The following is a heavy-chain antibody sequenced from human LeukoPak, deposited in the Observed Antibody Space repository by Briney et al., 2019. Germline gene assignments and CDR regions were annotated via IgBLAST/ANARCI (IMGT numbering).Heavy chain of an antibody. CDR1: GGSFSGYY. CDR2: INHSGST. Sequence: SETLSLTCAVYGGSFSGYYWSWIPQPPGKGLEWIGEINHSGSTNYNPSLKSRVTISVDTSKNQFSLKLSSVTAADTAVYYCARGAPRYCSSTSCYGGDYWGQGTLVTVSS. D-gene: IGHD2-2*01. J-gene: IGHJ4*02. V-gene: IGHV4-34*01. CDR3: ARGAPRYCSSTSCYGGDY.